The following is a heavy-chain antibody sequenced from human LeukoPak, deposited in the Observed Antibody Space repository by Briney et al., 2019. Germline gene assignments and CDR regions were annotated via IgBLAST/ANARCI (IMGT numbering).Heavy chain of an antibody. CDR3: ARGSSSFDY. CDR1: GFTFSAYW. D-gene: IGHD6-6*01. V-gene: IGHV3-7*01. Sequence: GGSPRLSCAASGFTFSAYWMSWVRQAPGKGPEWVANIKEDSSDKKYVDSVKGRFTISRDNAKNSLYLQMNSLRVEDTAVYYCARGSSSFDYWGQGTLVTVSS. CDR2: IKEDSSDK. J-gene: IGHJ4*02.